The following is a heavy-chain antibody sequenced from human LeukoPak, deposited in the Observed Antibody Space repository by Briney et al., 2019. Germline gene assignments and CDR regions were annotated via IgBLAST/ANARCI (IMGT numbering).Heavy chain of an antibody. J-gene: IGHJ4*02. CDR3: ARPRGCGSARCNNFDY. Sequence: PGGSLRLSCTVSGFIFSDFSMSWVRQAPGKGLEWVAKMSEDGNEIFYVDSVKGRLTISRDNTKKSLYLQLNSLRPEDSAVYYCARPRGCGSARCNNFDYWGQGTLVTVSS. CDR1: GFIFSDFS. V-gene: IGHV3-7*01. D-gene: IGHD2-2*01. CDR2: MSEDGNEI.